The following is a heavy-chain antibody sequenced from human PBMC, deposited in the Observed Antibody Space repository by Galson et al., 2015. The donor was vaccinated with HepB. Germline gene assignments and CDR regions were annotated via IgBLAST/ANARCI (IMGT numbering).Heavy chain of an antibody. CDR2: ISSSSSYI. J-gene: IGHJ4*02. CDR1: GFTFSSYS. CDR3: ARVVFTTVTTGPLDY. V-gene: IGHV3-21*01. D-gene: IGHD4-17*01. Sequence: SLRLSCAASGFTFSSYSMNWVRQAPGKGLEWVSSISSSSSYIYYADSVKGRFTISRDNAKNSLYLQMNSPRAEDTAVYYCARVVFTTVTTGPLDYWGQGTLVTVSS.